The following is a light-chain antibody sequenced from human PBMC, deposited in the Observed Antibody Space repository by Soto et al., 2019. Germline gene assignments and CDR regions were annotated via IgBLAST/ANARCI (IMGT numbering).Light chain of an antibody. CDR3: QQRSNWPPSIT. CDR1: QSVTTF. Sequence: EIVLTQSPATLCLSPGERATLACRSSQSVTTFLAWYQQKPGQAPRLLIYDASDRAPGIPARFSGSGSATDFTLTINNLEPEDFAVYYCQQRSNWPPSITFGQGTRLEIK. J-gene: IGKJ5*01. CDR2: DAS. V-gene: IGKV3-11*01.